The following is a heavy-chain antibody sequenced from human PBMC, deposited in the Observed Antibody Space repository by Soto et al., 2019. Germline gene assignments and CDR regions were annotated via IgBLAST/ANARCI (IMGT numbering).Heavy chain of an antibody. CDR1: GGSIRSGDYY. CDR2: TSSSGST. D-gene: IGHD5-12*01. J-gene: IGHJ5*02. Sequence: TLSLTCTVSGGSIRSGDYYWSWIRQPPGKGLEWIAYTSSSGSTYYNPSLKSRITTSLDTSKNQISLYVSSVTAADTAVYYCARIGPTLDIVNNNWFNTWGQGTLVTVSS. CDR3: ARIGPTLDIVNNNWFNT. V-gene: IGHV4-30-4*01.